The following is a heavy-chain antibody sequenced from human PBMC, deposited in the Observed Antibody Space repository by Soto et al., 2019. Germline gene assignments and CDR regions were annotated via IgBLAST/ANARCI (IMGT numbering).Heavy chain of an antibody. D-gene: IGHD3-22*01. V-gene: IGHV3-11*05. J-gene: IGHJ3*02. CDR1: GFTFSDYY. CDR3: ARDYYDSSGNTEGAFDI. CDR2: ISSSSSYT. Sequence: GGSLRLSCAASGFTFSDYYMSWIRQAPGKGLEWVSYISSSSSYTNYADSVKGRFTISRDNAKNSLYLQMNSLRAEDTAVYYCARDYYDSSGNTEGAFDIWGQGTMVTVSS.